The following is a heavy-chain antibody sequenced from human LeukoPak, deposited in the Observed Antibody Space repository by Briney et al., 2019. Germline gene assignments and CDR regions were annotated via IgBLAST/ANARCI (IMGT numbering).Heavy chain of an antibody. CDR3: TGIRGGREDV. V-gene: IGHV1-46*01. CDR1: GYALTSYY. D-gene: IGHD3-10*01. CDR2: INPRDGGT. Sequence: ASVKVSCKASGYALTSYYIHWVRQASGQGLEWMGIINPRDGGTSHAQKFEGRVTMTRDTSTSTIYMELSSLRSDDTAVYYCTGIRGGREDVRGQGTTVTVSS. J-gene: IGHJ6*02.